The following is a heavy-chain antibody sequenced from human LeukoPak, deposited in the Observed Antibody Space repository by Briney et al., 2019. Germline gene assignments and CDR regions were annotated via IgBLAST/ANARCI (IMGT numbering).Heavy chain of an antibody. CDR2: IYYNGDT. D-gene: IGHD5-24*01. CDR1: GGSISSSRYY. CDR3: ASPREMATIYDAFDV. J-gene: IGHJ3*01. Sequence: SETLSLTCTVSGGSISSSRYYWGWIRQPPGKGLEWIGTIYYNGDTYYSPSLNSRVTIPVDTSKNQFSLKLSSVTAADTAVYYCASPREMATIYDAFDVWGQGTMVIVSS. V-gene: IGHV4-39*01.